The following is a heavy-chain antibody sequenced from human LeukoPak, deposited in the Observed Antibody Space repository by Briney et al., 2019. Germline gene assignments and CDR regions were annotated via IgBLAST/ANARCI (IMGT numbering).Heavy chain of an antibody. CDR3: ASARNWNYGWYYFDY. CDR1: GYTFTSYG. Sequence: GASVKVSCKASGYTFTSYGISWVRQAPGQGLEWMGWISAYNGNTNYAQKFQGRVTIIADESTSTAYMDLSSLRSEDTAVYYCASARNWNYGWYYFDYWGQGTLVTVSS. CDR2: ISAYNGNT. J-gene: IGHJ4*02. D-gene: IGHD1-7*01. V-gene: IGHV1-18*01.